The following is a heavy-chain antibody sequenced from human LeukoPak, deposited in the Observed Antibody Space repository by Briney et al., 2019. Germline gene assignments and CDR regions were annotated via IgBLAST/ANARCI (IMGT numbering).Heavy chain of an antibody. Sequence: GGSLRLSCAASGFTFSSYAMHWVRQAPGKGLEWVAAISYDGPNKYYVDSVKGRFTISRDNSKNTLYLQMNSLRAEDTAVYYCAKDYRPHDFWSGLVDYWGQGTLVTVSS. CDR1: GFTFSSYA. D-gene: IGHD3-3*01. J-gene: IGHJ4*02. CDR2: ISYDGPNK. CDR3: AKDYRPHDFWSGLVDY. V-gene: IGHV3-30*04.